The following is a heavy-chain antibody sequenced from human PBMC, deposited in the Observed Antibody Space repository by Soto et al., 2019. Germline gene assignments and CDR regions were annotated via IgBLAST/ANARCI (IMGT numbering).Heavy chain of an antibody. CDR1: GGSISSSSYY. CDR3: ARHVDTAIDY. V-gene: IGHV4-39*01. J-gene: IGHJ4*02. Sequence: SETLSLTCTVSGGSISSSSYYWGWIRQPPGKGLEWIGSIYYSGSTYYNPSLKSRVTISVDTSKNQFSLKLSSVTAADTAVYYCARHVDTAIDYWGQGTLVTVSS. D-gene: IGHD5-18*01. CDR2: IYYSGST.